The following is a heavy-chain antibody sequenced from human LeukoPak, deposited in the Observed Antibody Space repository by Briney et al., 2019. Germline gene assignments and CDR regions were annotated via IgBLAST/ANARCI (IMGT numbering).Heavy chain of an antibody. J-gene: IGHJ4*02. CDR2: IKEDGSVN. CDR1: GFTFSTYW. CDR3: ARLSTVVAFDY. D-gene: IGHD4-23*01. V-gene: IGHV3-7*01. Sequence: GGSLRLSCAASGFTFSTYWMSWVRQAPGKGLEWVANIKEDGSVNAYVDSVKGRFTISRDNAKNSLDLQMHSLRVEDAAVYYCARLSTVVAFDYWGQGTLVTVSS.